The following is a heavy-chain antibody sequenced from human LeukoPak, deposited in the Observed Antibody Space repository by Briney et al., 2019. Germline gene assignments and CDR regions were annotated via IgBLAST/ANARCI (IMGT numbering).Heavy chain of an antibody. CDR2: ISYDGSNK. CDR1: GLTFSSYA. D-gene: IGHD6-6*01. V-gene: IGHV3-30-3*01. Sequence: GGSLRLSCAASGLTFSSYAMHWVRQAPGKGLEWVAVISYDGSNKYYADSVKGRFTISRDNSKNTLYLQMNSLRAEDTAVYYCARGPSSYSSYFVIDYWGQGTLVTVSS. CDR3: ARGPSSYSSYFVIDY. J-gene: IGHJ4*02.